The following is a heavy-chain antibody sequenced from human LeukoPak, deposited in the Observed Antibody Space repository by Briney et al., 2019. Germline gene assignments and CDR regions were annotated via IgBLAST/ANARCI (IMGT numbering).Heavy chain of an antibody. CDR3: ARRTGSGSTNAFDY. D-gene: IGHD6-19*01. CDR2: ISSSSSYI. J-gene: IGHJ4*02. CDR1: GFTFSSYS. V-gene: IGHV3-21*01. Sequence: PGGSLRLSCAASGFTFSSYSMNWVRQAPGKGLEWVSSISSSSSYIYYADSVKGRFTISRDNAKNSLYLQMNSLRAEDTAVYYCARRTGSGSTNAFDYWGQGTLVTVSS.